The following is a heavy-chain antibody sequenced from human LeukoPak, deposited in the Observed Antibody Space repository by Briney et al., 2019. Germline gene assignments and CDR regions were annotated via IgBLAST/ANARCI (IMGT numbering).Heavy chain of an antibody. V-gene: IGHV3-9*01. D-gene: IGHD3-10*01. CDR1: GFTLDDYA. CDR2: ISWNSETL. J-gene: IGHJ4*02. Sequence: GGSLRLSCAASGFTLDDYAMHWVRQPPGKGLEWVSGISWNSETLGYADSVKGRFTISRDNATNSLYLQMNSLRADDTALYYCAKGSGITLVRDLDYWGQGTLVTVSS. CDR3: AKGSGITLVRDLDY.